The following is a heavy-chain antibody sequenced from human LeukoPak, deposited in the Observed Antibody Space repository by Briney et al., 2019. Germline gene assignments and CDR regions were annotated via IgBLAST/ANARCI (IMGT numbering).Heavy chain of an antibody. J-gene: IGHJ4*02. D-gene: IGHD5-12*01. Sequence: SETLSLTCTLSGGPISNYQWSWIRQPPGKGLEWIGNIYYSGTANYNPSLKSRVIISVDTSKNQFALSLSSVTAADTAVYYCAKVKGGYFYALDSWGQGTLVTVHS. CDR1: GGPISNYQ. CDR3: AKVKGGYFYALDS. V-gene: IGHV4-59*03. CDR2: IYYSGTA.